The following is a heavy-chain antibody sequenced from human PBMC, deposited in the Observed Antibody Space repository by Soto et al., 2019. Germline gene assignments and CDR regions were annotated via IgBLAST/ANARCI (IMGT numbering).Heavy chain of an antibody. J-gene: IGHJ3*02. V-gene: IGHV3-72*01. CDR1: GFTFSDHY. D-gene: IGHD3-10*02. Sequence: EVQLVESGGGLVQPGGSLRLSCAASGFTFSDHYMDWVRQAPGKGLEWVGRIRNKANSYSTQYAASVKCRFTISRDDSKTSLSLQMNSLKTEDTAVYYCTRVRICADESGRPFDIWGQGTVVTVSS. CDR3: TRVRICADESGRPFDI. CDR2: IRNKANSYST.